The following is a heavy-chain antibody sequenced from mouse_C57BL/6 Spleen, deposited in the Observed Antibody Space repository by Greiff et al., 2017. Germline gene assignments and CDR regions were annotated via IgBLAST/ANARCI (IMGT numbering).Heavy chain of an antibody. D-gene: IGHD2-12*01. J-gene: IGHJ4*01. CDR1: GYTFTSYW. CDR3: ARYELLYYYAMDY. Sequence: QVQLKQPGAELVRPGSSVKLSCKASGYTFTSYWMHWVKQRPIQGLEWIGNIDPSDSETHYNQKFKDKATFTVDKSSSTAYMQLSSLTSEDSAVYYCARYELLYYYAMDYWGQGTSVTVSS. CDR2: IDPSDSET. V-gene: IGHV1-52*01.